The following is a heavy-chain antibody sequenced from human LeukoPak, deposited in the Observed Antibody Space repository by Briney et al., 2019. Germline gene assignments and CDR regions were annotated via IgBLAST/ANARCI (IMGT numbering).Heavy chain of an antibody. D-gene: IGHD1-26*01. V-gene: IGHV1-2*02. CDR1: GYTFTGHY. CDR3: ASDKWELLPGAFDI. J-gene: IGHJ3*02. Sequence: ASVKVSCKASGYTFTGHYMHWVRQAPGQGLEWMGWINPNSGGTNYAQKFQGRVTMTRDTSISTAYMELSRLRSDDTAVYYCASDKWELLPGAFDIWGQGTMVTVSS. CDR2: INPNSGGT.